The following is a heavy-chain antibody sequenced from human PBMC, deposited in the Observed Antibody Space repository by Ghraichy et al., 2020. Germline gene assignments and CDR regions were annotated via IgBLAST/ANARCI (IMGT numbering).Heavy chain of an antibody. J-gene: IGHJ3*02. CDR2: INHSGST. CDR1: GGSFSGYY. D-gene: IGHD3-10*01. V-gene: IGHV4-34*01. CDR3: AAYYYGSGLNAFDI. Sequence: QTLSLTCAVSGGSFSGYYWSWIRQPPGKGLEWIGEINHSGSTNYNPSLKSRVTISVDTSKNQFSLKLSSVTAADTAVYYCAAYYYGSGLNAFDIWGQGIMVTVSS.